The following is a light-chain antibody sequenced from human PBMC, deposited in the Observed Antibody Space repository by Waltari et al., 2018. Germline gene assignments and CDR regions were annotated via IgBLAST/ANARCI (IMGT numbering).Light chain of an antibody. CDR2: DAS. J-gene: IGKJ3*01. V-gene: IGKV3-11*01. Sequence: EIVLTQSPATLALSPGERATLSCRASQSVSSYLAWSQQNPGQAPRLLIYDASHRATGIPARFSGSGSGTDFTLTISSLEPEDFAVYYCQQRSNWPLTFGPGTKVDIK. CDR1: QSVSSY. CDR3: QQRSNWPLT.